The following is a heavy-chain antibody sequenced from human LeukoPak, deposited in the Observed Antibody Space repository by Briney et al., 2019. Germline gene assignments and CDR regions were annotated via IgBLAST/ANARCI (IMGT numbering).Heavy chain of an antibody. CDR3: ASGLFSTYDY. CDR2: INHSGST. CDR1: GGSFSGYY. Sequence: SETLSLTCAVSGGSFSGYYWSWIRQPPGKGLEWIGEINHSGSTNYNPSLKSRVTISVDTSKNQFSLKLSSVTAADTAVYYCASGLFSTYDYWGQGTLVTVSS. V-gene: IGHV4-34*01. J-gene: IGHJ4*02. D-gene: IGHD3-10*01.